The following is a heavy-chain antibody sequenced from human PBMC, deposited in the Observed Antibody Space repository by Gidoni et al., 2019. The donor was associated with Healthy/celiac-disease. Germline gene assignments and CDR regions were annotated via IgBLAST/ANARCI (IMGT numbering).Heavy chain of an antibody. CDR3: ARGYYDFWSGYYNSNWFDP. Sequence: QVQLVQSGAEVKKPGASVKVSCKASGYTLTSYYIHWVRQAPGQGLEWMGIINPSGGSTSYAQKFQGRVTMTRDTSTSTVYMELSSLRSEDTAVYYCARGYYDFWSGYYNSNWFDPWGQGTLVTVSS. D-gene: IGHD3-3*01. CDR2: INPSGGST. CDR1: GYTLTSYY. V-gene: IGHV1-46*03. J-gene: IGHJ5*02.